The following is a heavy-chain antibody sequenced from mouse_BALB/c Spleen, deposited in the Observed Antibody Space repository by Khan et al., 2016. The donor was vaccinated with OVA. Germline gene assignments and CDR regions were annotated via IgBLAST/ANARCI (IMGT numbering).Heavy chain of an antibody. V-gene: IGHV1-4*01. J-gene: IGHJ3*01. CDR2: INPSNGYT. CDR3: AREGAYYRSDGWFSY. Sequence: VQLQQSGAELARPGASVKMSCKASGYTFTTYTMHWVKQRPGQGLEWIGYINPSNGYTNSNQKFKDKSTLTADKSSSPAYMQLSSLTSDYSAVYYCAREGAYYRSDGWFSYWGQGTLVTVSA. D-gene: IGHD2-14*01. CDR1: GYTFTTYT.